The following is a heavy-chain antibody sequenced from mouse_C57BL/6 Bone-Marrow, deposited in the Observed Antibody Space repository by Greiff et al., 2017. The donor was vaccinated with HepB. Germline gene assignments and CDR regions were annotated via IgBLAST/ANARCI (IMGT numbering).Heavy chain of an antibody. CDR2: IRNKANGYTT. D-gene: IGHD1-1*01. V-gene: IGHV7-3*01. Sequence: EVMLVESGGGLVQPGGSLSLSCAASGFTFTDYYMSWVRQPPGKALEWLGFIRNKANGYTTEYSASVKGRFTISRDNSQSILYLQINALRAEDSATYYCASSSYHWYFDVWGTGTTVTVSS. CDR1: GFTFTDYY. J-gene: IGHJ1*03. CDR3: ASSSYHWYFDV.